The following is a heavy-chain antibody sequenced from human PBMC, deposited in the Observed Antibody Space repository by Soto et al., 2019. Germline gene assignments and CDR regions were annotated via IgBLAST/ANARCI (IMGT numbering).Heavy chain of an antibody. CDR2: IIPIFGTA. Sequence: QVQLVQSGAEVKKPGSSVNVSCKSSGGTFSSYAISWVRQAPGQGLEWMGGIIPIFGTANYAQKFQGRVTRTADKSTSTAYMELSSLRAEDTAGYYCARSEVTPGLGVTAQCGGFDPWGQGTLVNVSS. CDR1: GGTFSSYA. D-gene: IGHD2-21*02. V-gene: IGHV1-69*06. CDR3: ARSEVTPGLGVTAQCGGFDP. J-gene: IGHJ5*02.